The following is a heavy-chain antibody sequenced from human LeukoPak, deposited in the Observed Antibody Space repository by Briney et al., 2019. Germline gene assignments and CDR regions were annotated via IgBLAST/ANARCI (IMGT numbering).Heavy chain of an antibody. V-gene: IGHV3-23*01. CDR1: GFTFSSYG. CDR2: ISGSGGST. Sequence: GGSLRLSCAASGFTFSSYGMSWVRQAPGKGLEWVSAISGSGGSTYYADSVKGRFTISRDNSKNTLYLQMNSLRAEDTAVYFCAKLGYCSGGSCYRSFSFWGQGTLVTVSS. D-gene: IGHD2-15*01. CDR3: AKLGYCSGGSCYRSFSF. J-gene: IGHJ4*02.